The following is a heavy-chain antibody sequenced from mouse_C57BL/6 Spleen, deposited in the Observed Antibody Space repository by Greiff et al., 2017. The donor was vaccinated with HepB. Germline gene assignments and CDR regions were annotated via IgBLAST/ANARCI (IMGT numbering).Heavy chain of an antibody. D-gene: IGHD2-2*01. CDR3: ARSGYDGGFAY. V-gene: IGHV1-80*01. Sequence: QVQLQQSGAELVKPGASVKISCKASGYAFSSYWMNWVKQRPGKGLEWIGQIYPGDGDTNYNGKFKGKATLTADKSSSTAYMELHSLTSEDSAVYFCARSGYDGGFAYWGQGTLVTVSA. CDR1: GYAFSSYW. CDR2: IYPGDGDT. J-gene: IGHJ3*01.